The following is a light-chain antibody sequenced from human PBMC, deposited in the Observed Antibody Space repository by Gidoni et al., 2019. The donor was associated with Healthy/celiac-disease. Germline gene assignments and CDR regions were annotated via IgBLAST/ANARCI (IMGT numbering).Light chain of an antibody. CDR2: AAS. CDR3: QQSYSTPIT. V-gene: IGKV1-39*01. CDR1: QSISSY. J-gene: IGKJ5*01. Sequence: DIQMTQSPSSLSASVGDRVTITCRASQSISSYLNWYQQKPGKAPKLLIYAASRLQSGVPSRFSGSGSGTDFTLTISSLLPEDVATYYCQQSYSTPITFGQGTRLEIK.